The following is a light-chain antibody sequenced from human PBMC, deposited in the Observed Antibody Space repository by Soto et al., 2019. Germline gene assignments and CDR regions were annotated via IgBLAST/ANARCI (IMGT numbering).Light chain of an antibody. CDR2: GAS. J-gene: IGKJ1*01. Sequence: EIVMTQSPATLSVSPGERATLSCRASQSVSSNLGWYQQKPGQAPRLLIYGASTRATGIPARFSGSGSGTEFTLTISSLQSEDFAVHYCQQYNNWQTFGQGTNVDIK. CDR3: QQYNNWQT. CDR1: QSVSSN. V-gene: IGKV3-15*01.